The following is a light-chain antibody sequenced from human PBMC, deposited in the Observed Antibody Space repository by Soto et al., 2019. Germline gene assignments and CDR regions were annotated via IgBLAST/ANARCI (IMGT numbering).Light chain of an antibody. J-gene: IGKJ4*01. V-gene: IGKV3-11*01. CDR2: DAS. CDR3: QQRSNWLT. CDR1: QSVSSY. Sequence: EIVLTQSQATLSLSPGERATLSCRASQSVSSYFAWYQQKPGQAPRLLIYDASNRATGIPARFSGSGSGTDFTLTISSLEPEDFAVYYCQQRSNWLTFGGGTKVEIK.